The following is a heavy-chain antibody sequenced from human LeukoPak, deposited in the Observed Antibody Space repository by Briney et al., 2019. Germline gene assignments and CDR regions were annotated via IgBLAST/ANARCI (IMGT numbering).Heavy chain of an antibody. V-gene: IGHV4-34*01. D-gene: IGHD4-23*01. CDR1: GGSFSGYY. CDR3: ARLGGPYDY. CDR2: INHSGST. Sequence: PSETLSLTCAVYGGSFSGYYWSWIRQPPGKGLEWIGEINHSGSTNYNPSLKSRVTISVDTSKNQFSLKLSSVTAADTAVYYCARLGGPYDYWGQGTLVTVPS. J-gene: IGHJ4*02.